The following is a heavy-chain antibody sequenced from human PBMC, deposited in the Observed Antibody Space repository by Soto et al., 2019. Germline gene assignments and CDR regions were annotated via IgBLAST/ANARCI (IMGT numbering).Heavy chain of an antibody. J-gene: IGHJ4*02. CDR1: GYSFNNYW. D-gene: IGHD2-15*01. CDR3: ARLRGRSFDY. V-gene: IGHV5-51*01. Sequence: GESLKISCKGSGYSFNNYWIGWVRQMPGKGLEWMGIIYPGDSDSRYSPSFQGQVTISADKSTSTAYLQWSSLKASDTAMYYCARLRGRSFDYWGQGTLVTVSS. CDR2: IYPGDSDS.